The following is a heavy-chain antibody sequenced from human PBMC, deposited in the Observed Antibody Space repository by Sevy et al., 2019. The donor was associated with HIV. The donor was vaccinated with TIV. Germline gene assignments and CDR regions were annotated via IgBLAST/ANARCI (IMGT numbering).Heavy chain of an antibody. CDR2: VNSDGTNT. CDR3: VVSSTWVDF. D-gene: IGHD6-13*01. CDR1: GFTFSSYW. Sequence: GGSLRLSCVASGFTFSSYWMHWVRQAPGKGLVWVSGVNSDGTNTGYADSVRGRFTISRDNAKNTLYLQMNSLRAEDTGVYHCVVSSTWVDFWGQGTLVTVSS. J-gene: IGHJ4*02. V-gene: IGHV3-74*01.